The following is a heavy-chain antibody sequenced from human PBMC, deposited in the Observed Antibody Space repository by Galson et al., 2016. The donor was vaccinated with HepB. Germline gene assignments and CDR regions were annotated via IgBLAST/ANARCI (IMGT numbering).Heavy chain of an antibody. D-gene: IGHD3-22*01. CDR1: GFSLSTSGVR. J-gene: IGHJ4*02. Sequence: PALVTPTQTLTLTCTFSGFSLSTSGVRVSWIRQPPGKALEWLTRIDWDDDKFYSTSLKTRLTISKDTSKNQVVLTMTNMDPVDTATYYCARSYYYDSRGYSYVFDYWGQGTLVTVSS. CDR3: ARSYYYDSRGYSYVFDY. V-gene: IGHV2-70*04. CDR2: IDWDDDK.